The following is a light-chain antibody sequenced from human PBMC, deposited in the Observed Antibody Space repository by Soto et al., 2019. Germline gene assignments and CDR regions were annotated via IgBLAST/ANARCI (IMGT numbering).Light chain of an antibody. J-gene: IGKJ1*01. CDR1: QSISIY. CDR3: QQSFSTLWT. Sequence: DIQMTQSPSSLSASVGDTVNITCRTSQSISIYLNWYQQKPGKAPKLLIYSDSILQVGVPARFSGSGSGTDFTLTLISLQPEDFATYYCQQSFSTLWTFGQGTKVEIK. V-gene: IGKV1-39*01. CDR2: SDS.